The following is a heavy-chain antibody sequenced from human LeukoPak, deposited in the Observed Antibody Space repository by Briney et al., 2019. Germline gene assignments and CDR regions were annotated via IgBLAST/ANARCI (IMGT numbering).Heavy chain of an antibody. CDR1: EFTFSSYS. D-gene: IGHD4-23*01. CDR3: ARDVTYHGGDWFDP. J-gene: IGHJ5*02. Sequence: PGGSLRLSCAASEFTFSSYSMSWVRQAPGKGLEWVSYISSTASSIYYADSVKGRFTISRDNAKNSLNLQMNSLRAEDTAVYYCARDVTYHGGDWFDPWGQGTLVTVSS. CDR2: ISSTASSI. V-gene: IGHV3-48*04.